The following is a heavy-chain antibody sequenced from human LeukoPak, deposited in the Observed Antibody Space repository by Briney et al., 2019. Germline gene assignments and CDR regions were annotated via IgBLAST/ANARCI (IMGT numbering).Heavy chain of an antibody. CDR3: AGERGEEYSSGWYKTNFFYN. CDR2: GDYSGGT. J-gene: IGHJ4*02. Sequence: PSETLSLTCTVSGDSFTSDTDYWAWIRQPPGKGLEWIASGDYSGGTYYNPSLESRVAISADMSKKQISLKLASVTGADTAVYYCAGERGEEYSSGWYKTNFFYNWGQGALVTVSS. CDR1: GDSFTSDTDY. V-gene: IGHV4-39*07. D-gene: IGHD6-19*01.